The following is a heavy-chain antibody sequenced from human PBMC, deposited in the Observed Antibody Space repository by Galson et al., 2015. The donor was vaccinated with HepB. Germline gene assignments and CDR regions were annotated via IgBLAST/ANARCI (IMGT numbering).Heavy chain of an antibody. V-gene: IGHV1-69*02. CDR1: GGTFSSYT. D-gene: IGHD2-2*01. Sequence: SVKVSCKASGGTFSSYTISWVRQAPGQGLEWMGRIIPILGIANYAQKFQGRVTITADKSTSTAYMELSSLRSEDTAVYYCARDYCSSTSCYGGAFDIWGQGTMVTVSS. CDR3: ARDYCSSTSCYGGAFDI. J-gene: IGHJ3*02. CDR2: IIPILGIA.